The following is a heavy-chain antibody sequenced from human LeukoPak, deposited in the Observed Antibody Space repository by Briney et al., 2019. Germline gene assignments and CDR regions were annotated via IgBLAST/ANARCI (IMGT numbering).Heavy chain of an antibody. V-gene: IGHV3-23*01. Sequence: GGSLRLSCEVSGFIFSYYGMNWVRQAPGKGLEWVSAISDSGDATYYADSVKGRFTISRDNSKSTLYLQMNNLRAEDTALYYCAKERGHSKPFDYWGQGALVTVSS. CDR3: AKERGHSKPFDY. CDR2: ISDSGDAT. J-gene: IGHJ4*02. CDR1: GFIFSYYG. D-gene: IGHD4-23*01.